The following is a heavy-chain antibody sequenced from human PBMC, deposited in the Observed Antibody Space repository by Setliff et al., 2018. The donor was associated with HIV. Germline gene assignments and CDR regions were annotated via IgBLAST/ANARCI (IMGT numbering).Heavy chain of an antibody. CDR3: ARGGRSLAAQTWFDP. V-gene: IGHV4-34*01. CDR2: INHSGST. D-gene: IGHD6-6*01. CDR1: GGSFSDYY. Sequence: KLSEPLSLTCAVYGGSFSDYYWSWIRQPPGKGLEWIGEINHSGSTNYNPSLKSRVTISVDTSKNQFSLKLSSVTAADTAVYYCARGGRSLAAQTWFDPWGQGTLVTVSS. J-gene: IGHJ5*02.